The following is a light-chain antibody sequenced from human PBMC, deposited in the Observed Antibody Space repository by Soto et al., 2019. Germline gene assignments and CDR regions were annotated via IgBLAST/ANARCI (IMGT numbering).Light chain of an antibody. CDR1: QDISNS. J-gene: IGKJ1*01. Sequence: DIQMTQSPSAMPASVGDRVTITCRASQDISNSLAWFQQKPGKVPKRLIYAASSLQSGVPSRFRGSGSGTEFTLTISSLQHEDFAIYYCLQNNSYPRTFGQGTKVDIK. CDR3: LQNNSYPRT. CDR2: AAS. V-gene: IGKV1-17*03.